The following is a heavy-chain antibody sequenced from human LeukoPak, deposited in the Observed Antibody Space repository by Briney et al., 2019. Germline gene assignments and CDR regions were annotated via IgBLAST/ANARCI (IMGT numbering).Heavy chain of an antibody. CDR1: GFTFGNYG. J-gene: IGHJ4*02. Sequence: GGSLRLSCGASGFTFGNYGMSWVRQLPGKGLEWVSVLYSGGPTYYADSVKGRFTISRDNSKNTVYLQMNSLRAEDTAVYYCARDSNYDYWGQGTLVTVSS. CDR2: LYSGGPT. CDR3: ARDSNYDY. D-gene: IGHD6-13*01. V-gene: IGHV3-66*02.